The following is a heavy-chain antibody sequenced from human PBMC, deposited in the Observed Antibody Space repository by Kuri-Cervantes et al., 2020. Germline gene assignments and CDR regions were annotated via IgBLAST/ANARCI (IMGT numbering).Heavy chain of an antibody. CDR3: ARDLTTVTTSEDWFDP. CDR1: GFTFTNYN. D-gene: IGHD4-17*01. V-gene: IGHV3-21*01. Sequence: GGSLRLSCAASGFTFTNYNMNWVRQALGKGLEWVSSISSYSSYIYYADSVKGRFTISRDNAKNSLYLQMNSLRAEDTAVYYCARDLTTVTTSEDWFDPWGQGTLVTVSS. J-gene: IGHJ5*02. CDR2: ISSYSSYI.